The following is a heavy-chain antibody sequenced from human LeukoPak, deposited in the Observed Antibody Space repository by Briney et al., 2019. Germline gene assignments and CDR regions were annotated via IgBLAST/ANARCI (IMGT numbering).Heavy chain of an antibody. J-gene: IGHJ4*02. D-gene: IGHD3-10*01. CDR2: ISSSSSHI. V-gene: IGHV3-21*01. Sequence: GGSLRLSCAASGFTFSSYSMTWVRQAPGKGLEWVSSISSSSSHIYYADSVKGRFTISRDNAKNSLYLQMNSLRAEDTAVYYCARDDYYGSGSYRRPFDYWGQGTLVTVSS. CDR3: ARDDYYGSGSYRRPFDY. CDR1: GFTFSSYS.